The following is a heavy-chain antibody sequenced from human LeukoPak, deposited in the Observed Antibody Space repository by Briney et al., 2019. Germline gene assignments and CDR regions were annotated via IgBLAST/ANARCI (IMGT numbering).Heavy chain of an antibody. CDR3: ARTRAGYYYYYYMDV. J-gene: IGHJ6*03. Sequence: SETLSLTCTVSGGSISSSNYYWGWIRQPPGKGLEWIGNIYYSGNTYYNPSLKSRVTISVDKSKNQFSLKLSSVTAADTAVYYCARTRAGYYYYYYMDVWGKGTTVTVSS. D-gene: IGHD1-14*01. V-gene: IGHV4-39*07. CDR1: GGSISSSNYY. CDR2: IYYSGNT.